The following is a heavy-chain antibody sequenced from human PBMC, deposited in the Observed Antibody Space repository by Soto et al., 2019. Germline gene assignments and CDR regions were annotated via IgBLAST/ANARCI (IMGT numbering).Heavy chain of an antibody. J-gene: IGHJ4*02. D-gene: IGHD3-22*01. V-gene: IGHV3-30-3*01. CDR2: ISYDGSNK. CDR1: GFTFSSYA. CDR3: ARERLDYYDSSGYYYANDY. Sequence: LRLSCAASGFTFSSYAMHWVRQAPGKGLEWVAVISYDGSNKYYADSVKGRFTISRDNSKNTLYLHMNSLRAEDTAVYYCARERLDYYDSSGYYYANDYWGQGTLVTVSS.